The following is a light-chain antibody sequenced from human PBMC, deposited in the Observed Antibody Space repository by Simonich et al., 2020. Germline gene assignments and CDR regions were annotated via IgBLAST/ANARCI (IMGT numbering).Light chain of an antibody. CDR1: QSVSSN. CDR2: GAS. J-gene: IGKJ4*01. V-gene: IGKV3-15*01. Sequence: EIVMTQSPATLSVAPGERATLSCRASQSVSSNLAWYQQKPGQAPRLLIYGASTSATGIPAKFIGSGSWTEFTLTISSMQSEDFAVYYCQQYNNWPPLTFGGGTKVEIK. CDR3: QQYNNWPPLT.